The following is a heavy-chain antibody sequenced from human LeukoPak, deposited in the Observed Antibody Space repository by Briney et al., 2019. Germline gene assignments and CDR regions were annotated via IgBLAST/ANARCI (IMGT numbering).Heavy chain of an antibody. Sequence: ASVKVSCKASGYTSTGYYMHWVRQAPGQGLEWMGWINPNSGGTNYAQKFQGRVTMTRDTSISTAYMELSRLRSDDTAVYYCARAVVGAMIYYYYYMDVWGKGTTVTISS. CDR1: GYTSTGYY. D-gene: IGHD1-26*01. CDR2: INPNSGGT. CDR3: ARAVVGAMIYYYYYMDV. V-gene: IGHV1-2*02. J-gene: IGHJ6*03.